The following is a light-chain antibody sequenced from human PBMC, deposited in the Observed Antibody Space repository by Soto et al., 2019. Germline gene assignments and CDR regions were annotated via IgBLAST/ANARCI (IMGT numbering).Light chain of an antibody. V-gene: IGKV3-11*01. CDR1: QSVSSY. CDR2: DAS. CDR3: QQRSYWLFT. J-gene: IGKJ3*01. Sequence: EIVLTQSPATLSLSPGERATLSCRASQSVSSYLAWYQQKPGQAPRLLISDASNRATGIPARFSGSGSGTDFTLTISILEPEDFAVYYCQQRSYWLFTFVPGTKVDIK.